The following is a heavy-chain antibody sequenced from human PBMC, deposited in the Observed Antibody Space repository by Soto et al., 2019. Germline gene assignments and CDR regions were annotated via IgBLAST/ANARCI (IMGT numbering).Heavy chain of an antibody. J-gene: IGHJ6*02. CDR2: INPSGGST. Sequence: QVQLVQSGAEVKKPGASVKVSCKASGYTFTSYYMHWVRQAPGQGLEWMGIINPSGGSTSYAQKFQGRVTMTRDTSTSTVYMELSSLRSEDTAVYYCARGTVATESGYYYYGMDVWGQGTTVTVSS. CDR1: GYTFTSYY. CDR3: ARGTVATESGYYYYGMDV. D-gene: IGHD5-12*01. V-gene: IGHV1-46*03.